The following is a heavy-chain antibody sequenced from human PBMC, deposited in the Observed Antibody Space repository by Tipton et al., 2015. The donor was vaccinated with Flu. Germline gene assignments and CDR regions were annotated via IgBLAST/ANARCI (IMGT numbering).Heavy chain of an antibody. V-gene: IGHV4-59*07. CDR3: ARGRWYFDL. Sequence: TLSLTCTVSGGSISSYYWTWIRQPPGKGLEWIGYISSSGSTNYNPSLKSRVTISVDTSKNQFSLKLGSVTAADTAAYSCARGRWYFDLWGPGTLVTVSS. CDR1: GGSISSYY. D-gene: IGHD3-10*01. CDR2: ISSSGST. J-gene: IGHJ2*01.